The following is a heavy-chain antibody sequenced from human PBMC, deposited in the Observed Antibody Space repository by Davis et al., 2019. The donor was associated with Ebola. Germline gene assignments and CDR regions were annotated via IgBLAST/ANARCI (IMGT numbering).Heavy chain of an antibody. CDR2: INPNSGGT. D-gene: IGHD2-15*01. CDR3: ARGGGYCSGGSCYPANWFDP. Sequence: ASVKVSCKASGYIFTDYYIHWVRQAPGQGLEWMGWINPNSGGTNYAQKFQGRVTMTRDTSISTAYMELSRLRSDDTAVYYCARGGGYCSGGSCYPANWFDPWGQGTLVTVSS. CDR1: GYIFTDYY. V-gene: IGHV1-2*02. J-gene: IGHJ5*02.